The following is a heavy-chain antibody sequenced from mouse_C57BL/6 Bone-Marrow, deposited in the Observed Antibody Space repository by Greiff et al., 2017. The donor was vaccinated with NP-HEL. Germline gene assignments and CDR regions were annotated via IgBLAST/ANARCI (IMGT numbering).Heavy chain of an antibody. CDR1: GYTFTSYW. V-gene: IGHV1-69*01. J-gene: IGHJ2*01. Sequence: VQLQQSGAELVMPGASVKLSCKASGYTFTSYWMHWVKQRPGQGLEWIGEIDPSDSYTNYNQQFKGKSTLTVDKSSSTAYMQLSSLTSEDSAVYCCARCDYDGEYYFDYWGQGTTLTVSS. CDR2: IDPSDSYT. CDR3: ARCDYDGEYYFDY. D-gene: IGHD2-4*01.